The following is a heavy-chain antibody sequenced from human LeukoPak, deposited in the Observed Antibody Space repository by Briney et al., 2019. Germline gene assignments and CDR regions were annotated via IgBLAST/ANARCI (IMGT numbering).Heavy chain of an antibody. D-gene: IGHD2-2*01. CDR1: GGSISSYY. Sequence: NPSETLSLTCTVSGGSISSYYWSWIRQPPGKGLEWIGYIYHSVPYYSPSLQSRVTISEDMSKSHFSLKLTSVTAADTAVYYCARGSPIAVEPPSRGHFDFWGQGTLVTVSS. CDR2: IYHSVP. V-gene: IGHV4-59*12. J-gene: IGHJ4*02. CDR3: ARGSPIAVEPPSRGHFDF.